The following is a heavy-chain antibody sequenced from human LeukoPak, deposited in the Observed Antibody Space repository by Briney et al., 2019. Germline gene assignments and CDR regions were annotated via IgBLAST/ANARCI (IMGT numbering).Heavy chain of an antibody. CDR1: GFTFRSYW. J-gene: IGHJ4*02. CDR2: INQDGSQK. CDR3: ARNEL. V-gene: IGHV3-7*03. Sequence: QPGGSLRLSCAASGFTFRSYWMRWVGHAPGKGLEWVANINQDGSQKYYVDSVRGRFTISRDNAKNSLFLQMNSLRADDTAVYYCARNELWGQGTLVTVSS. D-gene: IGHD1-7*01.